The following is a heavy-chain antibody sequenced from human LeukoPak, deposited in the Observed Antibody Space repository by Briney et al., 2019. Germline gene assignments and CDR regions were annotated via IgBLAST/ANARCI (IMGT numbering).Heavy chain of an antibody. V-gene: IGHV3-21*01. CDR1: GFTFSSYS. J-gene: IGHJ5*02. Sequence: GGSLRLSCAASGFTFSSYSMNWVRQAPGKGLEWVSSISSSSSYIYYADPVKGRFTISRDNAKNSLYLQMNSLRAEDTAVYYCARGAEEGWFDPWGQGTLVTVSS. CDR3: ARGAEEGWFDP. D-gene: IGHD1-26*01. CDR2: ISSSSSYI.